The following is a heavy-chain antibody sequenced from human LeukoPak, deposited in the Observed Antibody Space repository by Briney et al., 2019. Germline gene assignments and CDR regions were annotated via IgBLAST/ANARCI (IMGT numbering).Heavy chain of an antibody. D-gene: IGHD3-22*01. J-gene: IGHJ4*02. Sequence: SETLSLTCTVSGGSISSGGYYWSWIRQHPGKGLERIGYIYYSGSTYYNPSLKSRVTISVDTSKNQFSLKLSSVTAADTAVYYCATLLYYYEDFGRIDYWGQGTLVTVSS. V-gene: IGHV4-31*03. CDR2: IYYSGST. CDR3: ATLLYYYEDFGRIDY. CDR1: GGSISSGGYY.